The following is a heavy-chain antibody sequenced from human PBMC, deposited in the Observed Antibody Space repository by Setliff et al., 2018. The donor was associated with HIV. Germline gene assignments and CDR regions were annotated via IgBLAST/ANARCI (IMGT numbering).Heavy chain of an antibody. CDR3: ARYSTLTTNFDY. CDR2: IPHNGGT. D-gene: IGHD4-17*01. CDR1: GGSLSDYY. V-gene: IGHV4-34*01. Sequence: SETLSLTCAVYGGSLSDYYWSWIRQPPGKGLEWIATIPHNGGTYYNPDPSLTGRVTISVDTSKNQFSLKLAFVTAADTAVYYCARYSTLTTNFDYWGQGTLVTVSS. J-gene: IGHJ4*02.